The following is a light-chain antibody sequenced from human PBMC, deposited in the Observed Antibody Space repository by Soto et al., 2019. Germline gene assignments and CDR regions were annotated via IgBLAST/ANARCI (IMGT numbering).Light chain of an antibody. Sequence: QSALTQPASVSGSPGQSITISCTGTSSDVGGYNYVSWYQQHPGKAPKLMIYDVSNRPSGVSNRFSGSKSGNTASLTISGLQAEDEADYYCSSYTSSSVVFGGGTEVTVL. J-gene: IGLJ2*01. CDR3: SSYTSSSVV. CDR2: DVS. CDR1: SSDVGGYNY. V-gene: IGLV2-14*01.